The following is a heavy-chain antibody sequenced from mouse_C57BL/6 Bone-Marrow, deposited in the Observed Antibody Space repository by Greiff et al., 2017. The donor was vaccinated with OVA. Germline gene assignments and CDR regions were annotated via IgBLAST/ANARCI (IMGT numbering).Heavy chain of an antibody. CDR2: ISYDGSN. CDR1: GYSITSGYY. J-gene: IGHJ4*01. D-gene: IGHD2-1*01. CDR3: AREAPIYYAAMDY. V-gene: IGHV3-6*01. Sequence: DVKLQESGPGLVKPSQSLSLTCSVTGYSITSGYYWNWIRQFPGNKLEWMGYISYDGSNNYNPSLKNRISITRDTSKNQFFLKLNSVTTEDTATYYCAREAPIYYAAMDYWGQGTSVTVSS.